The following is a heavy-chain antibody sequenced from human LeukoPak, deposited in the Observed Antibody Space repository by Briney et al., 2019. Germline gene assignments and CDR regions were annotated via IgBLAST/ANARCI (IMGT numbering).Heavy chain of an antibody. Sequence: SETLSLTCAVYGGSFSGYYWSWIRQPPGKGLEWIGEINHSGSTNYNPSLKSRVTISVDTSKNQFSLKLSSVTAADTAVYYCARGMVAGYYDFWSGYYGLSNNYYYYMDVWGKGTTVTVSS. V-gene: IGHV4-34*01. J-gene: IGHJ6*03. CDR3: ARGMVAGYYDFWSGYYGLSNNYYYYMDV. CDR1: GGSFSGYY. CDR2: INHSGST. D-gene: IGHD3-3*01.